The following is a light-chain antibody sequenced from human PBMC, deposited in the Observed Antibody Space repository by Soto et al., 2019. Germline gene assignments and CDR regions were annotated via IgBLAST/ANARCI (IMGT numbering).Light chain of an antibody. CDR2: KAS. CDR1: QSISSW. V-gene: IGKV1-5*03. Sequence: DIQMTQSPSTLSASVGDRVTITCRASQSISSWLAWYQQKPGKAPKLLIYKASSLESGVPSRFSGSGSGTEFTLTISCLQHDDFATYYCQQYNSYRTFGQGTKVEIK. CDR3: QQYNSYRT. J-gene: IGKJ1*01.